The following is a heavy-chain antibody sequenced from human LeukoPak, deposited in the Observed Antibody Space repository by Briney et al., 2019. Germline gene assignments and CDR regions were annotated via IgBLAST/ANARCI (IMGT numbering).Heavy chain of an antibody. Sequence: PGGSLRLSCAASGFTFSNYWMNWVRQAQGKGLEWVANIKEVGSEKYYVDSVKGRFTISRDNAKNSLYLQMDSLRAEDTAVYCCARDSQHLNFDHWGQGTLVTVSS. D-gene: IGHD3-3*02. CDR3: ARDSQHLNFDH. CDR2: IKEVGSEK. V-gene: IGHV3-7*04. CDR1: GFTFSNYW. J-gene: IGHJ4*02.